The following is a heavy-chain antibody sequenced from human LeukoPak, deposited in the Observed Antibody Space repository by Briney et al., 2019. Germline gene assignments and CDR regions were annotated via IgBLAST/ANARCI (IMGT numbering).Heavy chain of an antibody. CDR3: ARALIGAVGTPTFDY. CDR1: GYSFTDYL. J-gene: IGHJ4*02. D-gene: IGHD6-13*01. CDR2: FYPGESDT. Sequence: GGSLKISWKGSGYSFTDYLIGWVRQMPGKGLGWVGIFYPGESDTIYSPRFEGLLTISADTSISTAYLQWNSLKASDTAMFYCARALIGAVGTPTFDYWGQGTLVTVSS. V-gene: IGHV5-51*01.